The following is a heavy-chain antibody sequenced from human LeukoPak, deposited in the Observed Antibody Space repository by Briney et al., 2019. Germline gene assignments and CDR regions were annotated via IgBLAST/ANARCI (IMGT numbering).Heavy chain of an antibody. CDR1: GFTFGNYA. D-gene: IGHD2-2*02. V-gene: IGHV3-23*01. CDR3: AKSGCSSTSCYSILSGWLDP. CDR2: ISGSGGTT. J-gene: IGHJ5*02. Sequence: PGGSLRLSCAASGFTFGNYAMSWVRQAPGKGLEWVSGISGSGGTTYYADSVTGRFTISRDNPENTLYLQMNSLRAEDTAVYYCAKSGCSSTSCYSILSGWLDPWGQGTLVTVSS.